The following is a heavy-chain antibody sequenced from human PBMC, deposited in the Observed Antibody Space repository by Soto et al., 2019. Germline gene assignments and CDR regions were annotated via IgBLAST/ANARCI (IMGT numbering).Heavy chain of an antibody. CDR3: ARRPTGSGSSFFDY. J-gene: IGHJ4*02. Sequence: PSATLSLTCTVSAGSITSDKFYWTWIRYRPGKGLEWIGFIHHTGSTFYNPSLESRASISIDTSESQFSLNLASVTVADTAVYYRARRPTGSGSSFFDYWGPGTLVSVSS. V-gene: IGHV4-31*03. D-gene: IGHD3-10*01. CDR2: IHHTGST. CDR1: AGSITSDKFY.